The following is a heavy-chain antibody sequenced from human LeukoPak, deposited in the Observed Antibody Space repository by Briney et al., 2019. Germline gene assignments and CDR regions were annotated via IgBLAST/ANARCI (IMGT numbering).Heavy chain of an antibody. D-gene: IGHD1-26*01. CDR3: ARVFSGSSLYFDY. CDR1: GGSISSYY. CDR2: IYYSGST. Sequence: SETLSLTCTVSGGSISSYYWSWIRQPPGKGLERTGYIYYSGSTNYNPSLKSRVTISVDTSKNQFSLKLSSVTAADTAVYYCARVFSGSSLYFDYWGQGTLVTVSS. V-gene: IGHV4-59*01. J-gene: IGHJ4*02.